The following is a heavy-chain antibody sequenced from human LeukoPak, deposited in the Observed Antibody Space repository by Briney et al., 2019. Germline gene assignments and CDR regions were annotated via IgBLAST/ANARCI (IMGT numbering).Heavy chain of an antibody. CDR1: GFTFSSYA. Sequence: GGSLRLSCASSGFTFSSYAMSWVGQAPAQGREWVAAISGSGGSTYYADSVKSGFTISRDNSKNTLYLQMNSLRGEDTGVYYCANGKYRSSWIYWGQGTLVTVSS. CDR3: ANGKYRSSWIY. CDR2: ISGSGGST. D-gene: IGHD6-13*01. V-gene: IGHV3-23*01. J-gene: IGHJ4*02.